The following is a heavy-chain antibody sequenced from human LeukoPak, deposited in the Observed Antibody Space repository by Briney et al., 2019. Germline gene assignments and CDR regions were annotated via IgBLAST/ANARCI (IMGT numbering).Heavy chain of an antibody. J-gene: IGHJ4*02. CDR2: INPNSGGT. D-gene: IGHD2-15*01. Sequence: ASVKVSCKASGYTFTGYYMHWVRQAPGQGLEWMGWINPNSGGTNYAQKFQGRVTMTRDTSISTAYMELSRPRSDDTAVYYCARDGRYCSGGSCYNDYWGQGTLVTVSS. CDR3: ARDGRYCSGGSCYNDY. CDR1: GYTFTGYY. V-gene: IGHV1-2*02.